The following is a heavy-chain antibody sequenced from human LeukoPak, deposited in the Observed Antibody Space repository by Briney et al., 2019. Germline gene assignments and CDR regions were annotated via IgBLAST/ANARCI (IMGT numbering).Heavy chain of an antibody. CDR3: AREQSGTRGWYTVDY. D-gene: IGHD6-19*01. J-gene: IGHJ4*02. CDR1: GFTFSTYA. CDR2: IRPDGDRT. V-gene: IGHV3-23*01. Sequence: GGSLRLSCAASGFTFSTYAITWVRQGPGKGLERVSAIRPDGDRTYYANSVRGRFTISRDNSKDTVYLQINGLIVEDTAVYYCAREQSGTRGWYTVDYWGQGTLVTVSS.